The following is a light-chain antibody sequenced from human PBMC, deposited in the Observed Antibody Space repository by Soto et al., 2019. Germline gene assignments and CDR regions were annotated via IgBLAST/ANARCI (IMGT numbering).Light chain of an antibody. CDR3: SSYTSSSTSYV. V-gene: IGLV2-14*01. CDR1: SSDVGGYNY. CDR2: DVS. J-gene: IGLJ1*01. Sequence: QSVLTQPASVSVSPGQSSTISCTGTSSDVGGYNYVSWYQQHPGKAPKLMIYDVSNRPSGVSNRFSGSKSGNTASLTISGLQAEDEADYYCSSYTSSSTSYVFGTGTQLTVL.